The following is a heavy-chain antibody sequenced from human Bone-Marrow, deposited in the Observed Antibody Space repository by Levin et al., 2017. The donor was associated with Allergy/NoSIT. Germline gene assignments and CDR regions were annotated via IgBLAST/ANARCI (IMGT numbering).Heavy chain of an antibody. CDR2: ISSNSDNT. CDR1: GYTFTNYG. D-gene: IGHD2-15*01. CDR3: ARYCNGGTCYPTGVDV. Sequence: TPGGSLRLSCKASGYTFTNYGITWVRQAPGQGLEWMGWISSNSDNTNYAQKFQGRVILTTDTSTSTAYMELSSLRSDDTAVYYCARYCNGGTCYPTGVDVWGQGTTVTVSS. V-gene: IGHV1-18*01. J-gene: IGHJ6*02.